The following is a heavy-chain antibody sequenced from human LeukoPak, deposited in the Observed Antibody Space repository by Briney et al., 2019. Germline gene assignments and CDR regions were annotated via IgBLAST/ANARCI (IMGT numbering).Heavy chain of an antibody. Sequence: GGSLRLSCAASGFTFSSYGMHWVRQAPGKGLEWVAVILSDGSKEFYTDSVKGRFTISRDNSKNTLYLQMNSLRAEDTAVYYCARGVITMVRGVIISSAQDYWGQGTLVTVSS. V-gene: IGHV3-30*19. CDR1: GFTFSSYG. CDR2: ILSDGSKE. CDR3: ARGVITMVRGVIISSAQDY. D-gene: IGHD3-10*01. J-gene: IGHJ4*02.